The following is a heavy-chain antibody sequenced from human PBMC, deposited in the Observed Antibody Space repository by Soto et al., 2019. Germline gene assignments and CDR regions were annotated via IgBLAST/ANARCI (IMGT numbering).Heavy chain of an antibody. V-gene: IGHV4-30-4*01. Sequence: QVQLQESGPGLVKPSQTLSLTCTVSGGSISSGDYYWSWIRQPPGKGLEWIGYIYYSGSTYYNPSLKSRVTISVDTSKNQFSLKLSSVTATDTAVYYCARVGGLPHYYYGMDVWGQGTTVTVSS. CDR1: GGSISSGDYY. J-gene: IGHJ6*02. D-gene: IGHD3-10*01. CDR3: ARVGGLPHYYYGMDV. CDR2: IYYSGST.